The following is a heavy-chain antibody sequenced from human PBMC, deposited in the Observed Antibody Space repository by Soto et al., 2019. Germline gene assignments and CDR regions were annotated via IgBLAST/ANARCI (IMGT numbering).Heavy chain of an antibody. V-gene: IGHV3-30*18. CDR2: ISYDGSNK. Sequence: GGSLRLSCAASGFTFSSYGMHWVRQAPGKGLEWVAVISYDGSNKYYADSVKGRFTISRGNSKNTLYLQMNSLRAEDTAVYYCAKGGSDSSGWPYYYYGMDVWGQGTTVTVSS. D-gene: IGHD6-19*01. CDR3: AKGGSDSSGWPYYYYGMDV. J-gene: IGHJ6*02. CDR1: GFTFSSYG.